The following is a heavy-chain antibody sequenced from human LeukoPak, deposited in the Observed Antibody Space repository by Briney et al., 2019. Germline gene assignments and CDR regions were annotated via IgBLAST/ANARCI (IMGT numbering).Heavy chain of an antibody. Sequence: ASVKGSCKASGGTFSSYAISWVRQAPGQGLEWMGRIIPILGIANYAQKFQGRVTITADKSTSTAYMELSSLRSEDTAVYYCARDHYYYYYMDVWGKGTTVTVSS. CDR3: ARDHYYYYYMDV. CDR1: GGTFSSYA. J-gene: IGHJ6*03. CDR2: IIPILGIA. V-gene: IGHV1-69*04.